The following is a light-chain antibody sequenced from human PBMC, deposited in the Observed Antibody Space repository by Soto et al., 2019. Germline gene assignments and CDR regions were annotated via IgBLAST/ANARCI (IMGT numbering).Light chain of an antibody. CDR1: QSVSRY. V-gene: IGKV3-11*01. CDR3: QQRSNWPPIT. CDR2: DAS. Sequence: EIALTQSPATLSLSPGESATISCRASQSVSRYLAWYQQKPGQAPRLLISDASNRATGIPARFSGSGSGTDFTLTISSLEPEDFAVYYCQQRSNWPPITFGQGTRLEIK. J-gene: IGKJ5*01.